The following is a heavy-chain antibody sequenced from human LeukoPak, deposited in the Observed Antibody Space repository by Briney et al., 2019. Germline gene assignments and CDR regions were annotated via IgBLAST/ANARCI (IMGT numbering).Heavy chain of an antibody. D-gene: IGHD3-3*01. Sequence: GASVKVSCKASGYTFTSYGISWVRQAPGQGLERMGWISAYNGNTNYAQKLQGRVTMTTDTSTSTAYMELRSLRSDDTAVYYCARDLGTIFGVSHDYWGQGTLVTVSS. CDR3: ARDLGTIFGVSHDY. V-gene: IGHV1-18*01. CDR1: GYTFTSYG. CDR2: ISAYNGNT. J-gene: IGHJ4*02.